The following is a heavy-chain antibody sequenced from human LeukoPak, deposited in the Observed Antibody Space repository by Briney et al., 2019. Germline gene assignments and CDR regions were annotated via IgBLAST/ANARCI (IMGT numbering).Heavy chain of an antibody. CDR2: IIPIFGTA. D-gene: IGHD5-24*01. CDR3: ARDRLATISDYYYYGMDV. CDR1: GGTFSSYA. J-gene: IGHJ6*02. V-gene: IGHV1-69*13. Sequence: SVKVSCKASGGTFSSYAISWVRQAPGQGLEWMGGIIPIFGTANYAQEFQGRVTITADESTSTAYMELSSLRSEDTAVYYCARDRLATISDYYYYGMDVWGQGTTVTVSS.